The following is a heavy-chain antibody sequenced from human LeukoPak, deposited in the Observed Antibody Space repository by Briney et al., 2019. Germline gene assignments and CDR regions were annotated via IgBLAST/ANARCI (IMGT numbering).Heavy chain of an antibody. Sequence: ASVKVSCKASGGTFISYSINWVRQTPGQGLEWMGGIIPVFGTANYAQKFQGRVTITADKSTSAAYMELSSLRSEDTAVYYCAGLSSPLNLRYWYFDLWGRGTLVTVSS. CDR3: AGLSSPLNLRYWYFDL. CDR2: IIPVFGTA. D-gene: IGHD3-10*01. J-gene: IGHJ2*01. V-gene: IGHV1-69*06. CDR1: GGTFISYS.